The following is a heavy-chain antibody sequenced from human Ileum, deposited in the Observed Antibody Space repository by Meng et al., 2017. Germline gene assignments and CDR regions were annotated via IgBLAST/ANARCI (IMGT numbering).Heavy chain of an antibody. CDR1: GFSIRRGIW. Sequence: QGSGAGHGEPSGAPSLTCSCSGFSIRRGIWWGWVRQPPGKGLEWIGEIFQSGSTNYNPSLKSRVSISVDKSKNHLSLSLSSVTAADTAVYYCAKAAAYNLDIWGQGALVTVSS. CDR2: IFQSGST. CDR3: AKAAAYNLDI. J-gene: IGHJ4*02. D-gene: IGHD1-14*01. V-gene: IGHV4-4*02.